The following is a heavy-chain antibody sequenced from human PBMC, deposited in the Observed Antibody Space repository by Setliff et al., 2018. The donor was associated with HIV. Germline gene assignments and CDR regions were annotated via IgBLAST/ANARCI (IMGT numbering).Heavy chain of an antibody. CDR1: GGSFSGYY. CDR3: ARRRSSGWYHYFDY. CDR2: INHSGST. D-gene: IGHD6-19*01. V-gene: IGHV4-34*01. J-gene: IGHJ4*02. Sequence: NPSETLSLTCAVYGGSFSGYYWSWIRQPPGKGLEWIGEINHSGSTNNNPSLKSRVTISVDTSKNQFSLKLSSVTAADTAVYYCARRRSSGWYHYFDYWGQGTLVTVSS.